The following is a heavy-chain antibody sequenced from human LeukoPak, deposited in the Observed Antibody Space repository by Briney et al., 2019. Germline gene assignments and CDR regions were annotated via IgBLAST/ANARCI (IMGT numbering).Heavy chain of an antibody. CDR3: ARAAGEGNYFDY. D-gene: IGHD4-17*01. Sequence: GGSLRLSCAASGFTFSSYDMHWVRQATGKGLEWVSAIGTAGDTYYPGSVKGRFTISRENAKNSLYLQMNSLRAGDTAVYYCARAAGEGNYFDYWGQGTLVTVSS. CDR2: IGTAGDT. V-gene: IGHV3-13*01. CDR1: GFTFSSYD. J-gene: IGHJ4*02.